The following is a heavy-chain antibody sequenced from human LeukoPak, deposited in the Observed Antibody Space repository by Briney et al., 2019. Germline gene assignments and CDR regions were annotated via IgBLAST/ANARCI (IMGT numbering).Heavy chain of an antibody. D-gene: IGHD6-13*01. CDR2: IFYSGST. J-gene: IGHJ4*02. CDR3: ARRGITYSSSFFAY. Sequence: SETLSLTCTVSGDSIGNSNYYWAWVRQPPGKGLEWLGSIFYSGSTYYNPSLKSRVTISVDTSKNPFSLHLRSVTAADTATYYCARRGITYSSSFFAYWGQGTLVTVSS. V-gene: IGHV4-39*01. CDR1: GDSIGNSNYY.